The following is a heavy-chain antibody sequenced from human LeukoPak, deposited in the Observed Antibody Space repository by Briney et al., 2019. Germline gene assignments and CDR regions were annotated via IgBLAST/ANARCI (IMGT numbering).Heavy chain of an antibody. D-gene: IGHD2-15*01. CDR3: ARSRKSSGWYYYYYMDV. J-gene: IGHJ6*03. CDR2: IIPIFGTA. CDR1: GGTFSSHA. Sequence: ASVKVSCKASGGTFSSHAISWVRQAPGQGLEWMGGIIPIFGTANYAQKFQGRVTITTDESTSTAYMELSSLRSEDTAVYYCARSRKSSGWYYYYYMDVWGKGTTVTVSS. V-gene: IGHV1-69*05.